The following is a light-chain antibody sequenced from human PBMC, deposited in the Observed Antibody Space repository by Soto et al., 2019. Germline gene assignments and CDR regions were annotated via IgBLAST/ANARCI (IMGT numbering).Light chain of an antibody. CDR3: QQYNSYPYT. CDR2: DAS. Sequence: DIQMTQSPSTLSASVGDRVTITCRASQSIRTWLAWYQQKPGKAPKLLIYDASSLESGVESRFRGSGSGAEFTLTISSLQPDYFATFYCQQYNSYPYTYGQGTKLEIK. J-gene: IGKJ2*01. CDR1: QSIRTW. V-gene: IGKV1-5*03.